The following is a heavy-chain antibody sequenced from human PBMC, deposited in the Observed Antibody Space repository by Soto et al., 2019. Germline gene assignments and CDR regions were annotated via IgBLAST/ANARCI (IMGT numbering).Heavy chain of an antibody. CDR3: VTVNLVGAAYYFAY. J-gene: IGHJ4*02. CDR2: VYYSGTT. Sequence: SETLSLTCTVSGGSIRNGDYYWGWLRQPQGKGLAWIGYVYYSGTTYSPPSLNSRLSISVDTSENQFSLRLTSVTAADTSVYYCVTVNLVGAAYYFAYLGPGTLVTVSS. V-gene: IGHV4-30-4*01. D-gene: IGHD1-26*01. CDR1: GGSIRNGDYY.